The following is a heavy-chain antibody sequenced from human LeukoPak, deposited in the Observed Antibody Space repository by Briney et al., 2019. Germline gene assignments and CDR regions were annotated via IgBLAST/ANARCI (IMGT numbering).Heavy chain of an antibody. CDR3: ARAVISIFDN. CDR2: ISSSSSTI. V-gene: IGHV3-48*01. Sequence: GGSLRLSCAASGFTFSSYTMNWVRQAPGKGLEWVSYISSSSSTIQYADSVKGRFTISRDNAENSLYLQMNILGVEDTAVYYCARAVISIFDNWGQGTLVTVSS. CDR1: GFTFSSYT. J-gene: IGHJ4*02. D-gene: IGHD3-3*02.